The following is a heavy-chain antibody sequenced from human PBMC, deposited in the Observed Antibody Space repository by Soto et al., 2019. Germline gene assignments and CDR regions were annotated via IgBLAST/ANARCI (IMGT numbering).Heavy chain of an antibody. V-gene: IGHV3-74*01. CDR2: INSDGSST. CDR1: GSTFSNDW. J-gene: IGHJ6*02. CDR3: ASDRRYRLDV. Sequence: GGSLRLSCAVSGSTFSNDWMHWVRQAPGKGLVWVSHINSDGSSTNYADFVKGRFTIARDNAKNTVYLQMNSLRAEDTAVYYCASDRRYRLDVWGQGTTVPVSS. D-gene: IGHD3-16*02.